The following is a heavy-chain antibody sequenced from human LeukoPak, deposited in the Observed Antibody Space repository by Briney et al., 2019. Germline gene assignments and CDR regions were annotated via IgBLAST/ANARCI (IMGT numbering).Heavy chain of an antibody. D-gene: IGHD3-22*01. J-gene: IGHJ4*02. V-gene: IGHV4-4*07. CDR1: GGSISSYY. Sequence: PSETLSPTCTAAGGSISSYYWSWIRQPAGKGLEWIGRIYTSGSTNYNPSLKSRVTMSVDTSKNQFSLKLSSVTAADTAVYYCARDWYYDSSGTLDYWGQGTLVTVSS. CDR2: IYTSGST. CDR3: ARDWYYDSSGTLDY.